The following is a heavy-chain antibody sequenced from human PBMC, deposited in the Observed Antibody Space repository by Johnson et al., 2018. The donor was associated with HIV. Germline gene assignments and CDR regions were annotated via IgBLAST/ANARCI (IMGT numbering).Heavy chain of an antibody. V-gene: IGHV3-20*01. D-gene: IGHD3-10*01. CDR1: GFIFDEYD. Sequence: VQLVESGGGVARPGGSLRLSCEGSGFIFDEYDMRWVRQPPGKGLEWVSGISWNGATPRSADSVKGRFTISRDNYKNTPYLQMNCLRVEDTAVYHCAKVAVATASGGVALEVWGPGTMVTVSS. CDR2: ISWNGATP. CDR3: AKVAVATASGGVALEV. J-gene: IGHJ3*01.